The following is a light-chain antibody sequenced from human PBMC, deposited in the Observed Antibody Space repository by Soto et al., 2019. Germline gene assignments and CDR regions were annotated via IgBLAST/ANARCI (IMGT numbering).Light chain of an antibody. Sequence: EIVLTQSPGTLSLSPGERATLSCRASQSVNSNYLAWHQQKPGQAPRLLIYGASTRATGIPARFSGSGSGMDFTLTISSLEPEDFAVYYCQQSGDSQWTFGQGTKVDIK. CDR3: QQSGDSQWT. CDR1: QSVNSNY. J-gene: IGKJ1*01. V-gene: IGKV3-20*01. CDR2: GAS.